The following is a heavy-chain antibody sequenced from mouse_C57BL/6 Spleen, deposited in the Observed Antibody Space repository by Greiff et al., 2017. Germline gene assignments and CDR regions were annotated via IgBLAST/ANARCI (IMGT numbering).Heavy chain of an antibody. V-gene: IGHV1-80*01. CDR1: GYAFSSYW. Sequence: QVQLQQSGAELVKPGASVKISCKASGYAFSSYWMNWVKQRPGQGLEWIGQIYPGDGDTNYNGKFKGKATLTADKSSSTAYMQLSSLTSEDSAVYFCARFPEASYYFDYWGQGTTLTVSS. D-gene: IGHD6-1*01. CDR3: ARFPEASYYFDY. CDR2: IYPGDGDT. J-gene: IGHJ2*01.